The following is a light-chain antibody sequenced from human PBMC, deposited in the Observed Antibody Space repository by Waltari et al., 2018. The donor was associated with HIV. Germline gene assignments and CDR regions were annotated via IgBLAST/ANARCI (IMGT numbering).Light chain of an antibody. Sequence: QSVLTQPPSTSGPPGQGVTISCSGSSSNIGRTYVYWSRHLPGTTPKLLIYRSDQRPAGVPDRFSASKSGTSASLAISGLQSEDEAVYYCAAWDHGLTGPNWVFGGGTRLTVL. V-gene: IGLV1-47*01. CDR1: SSNIGRTY. J-gene: IGLJ3*02. CDR2: RSD. CDR3: AAWDHGLTGPNWV.